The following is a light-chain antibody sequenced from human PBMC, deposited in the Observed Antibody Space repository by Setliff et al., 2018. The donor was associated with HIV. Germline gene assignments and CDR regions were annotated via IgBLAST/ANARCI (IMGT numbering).Light chain of an antibody. V-gene: IGLV1-40*01. CDR2: GNS. CDR3: QSYDSSLSGYV. CDR1: SSNIGAGYD. Sequence: QSVLTQPPSVSGAPGQRVTISCTGSSSNIGAGYDVHWYQQLPGTAPKLLIYGNSNRPSGVPDRFSGPKSGTSAPLAITGLQAEDEADYYCQSYDSSLSGYVFGTGTKVTVL. J-gene: IGLJ1*01.